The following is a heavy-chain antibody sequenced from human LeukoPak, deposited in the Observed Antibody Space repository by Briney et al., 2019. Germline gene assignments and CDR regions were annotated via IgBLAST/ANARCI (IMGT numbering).Heavy chain of an antibody. J-gene: IGHJ5*02. CDR2: INPNSGGT. CDR1: GYTFTGYD. CDR3: ARGGIVGALNWFDP. V-gene: IGHV1-2*02. D-gene: IGHD1-26*01. Sequence: ASVKVSCKASGYTFTGYDMHWVRQAPGQGLEWMGWINPNSGGTNYAQKFQGRVTMTRDTSISTAYMELSRLRSDDTAGYYCARGGIVGALNWFDPWGQGTLVTVSS.